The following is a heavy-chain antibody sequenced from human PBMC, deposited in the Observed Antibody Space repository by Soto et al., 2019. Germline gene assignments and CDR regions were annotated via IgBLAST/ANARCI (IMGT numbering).Heavy chain of an antibody. CDR2: INHSGST. Sequence: QVQPQQWGAGLLKPSETLSLTCAVYGGSFSGYYWSWIRQPPGKGLEWIGEINHSGSTNYNPSLKSRVTISVDTSKNQFSLKLSSVTAADTAVYYCASYGDQGTGMDVWGQGTTVTVSS. CDR1: GGSFSGYY. CDR3: ASYGDQGTGMDV. V-gene: IGHV4-34*01. D-gene: IGHD4-17*01. J-gene: IGHJ6*02.